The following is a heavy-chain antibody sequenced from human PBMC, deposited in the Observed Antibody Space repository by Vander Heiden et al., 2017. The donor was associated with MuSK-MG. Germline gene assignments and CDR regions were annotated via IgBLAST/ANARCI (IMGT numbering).Heavy chain of an antibody. CDR2: IYPGDSDT. CDR3: ARHGVSSSPPYYYYYMDV. V-gene: IGHV5-51*01. CDR1: GYSFTSYW. J-gene: IGHJ6*03. D-gene: IGHD6-6*01. Sequence: EVQLVQSGAEVKKPGASLKISCKGSGYSFTSYWIGWVRQMPGKGLEWMGIIYPGDSDTRYSPSFQGQVTISADKSISTAYLQWSSLKASDTAMYYCARHGVSSSPPYYYYYMDVWGKGTTVTVSS.